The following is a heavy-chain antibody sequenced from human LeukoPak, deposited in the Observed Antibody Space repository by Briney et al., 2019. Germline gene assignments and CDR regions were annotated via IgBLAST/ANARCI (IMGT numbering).Heavy chain of an antibody. J-gene: IGHJ3*02. D-gene: IGHD3-10*01. CDR2: ISYDGSNK. Sequence: GRSLRLSCAASGFTFSSYAMHWVRQAPGKGLEWVAVISYDGSNKYYADSVKGRFTISRDNSKNTLYLQMNSLRAEDTAVYYCAKDPAYGSDDAFDIWGQGTMVTVSS. CDR3: AKDPAYGSDDAFDI. V-gene: IGHV3-30-3*01. CDR1: GFTFSSYA.